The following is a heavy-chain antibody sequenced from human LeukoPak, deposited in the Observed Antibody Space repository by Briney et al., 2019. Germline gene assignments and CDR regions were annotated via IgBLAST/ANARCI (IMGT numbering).Heavy chain of an antibody. CDR1: GYTFTSYY. CDR3: ARESGYCSGGSCYSAAENWFDP. D-gene: IGHD2-15*01. CDR2: INPSGGST. J-gene: IGHJ5*02. V-gene: IGHV1-46*01. Sequence: GASVKVSCKASGYTFTSYYMHWVRQAPGQGLERMGIINPSGGSTSYAQKFQGRVTMTRDTSISTAYMELSRLRSDDTAVYYCARESGYCSGGSCYSAAENWFDPWGQGTLVTVSS.